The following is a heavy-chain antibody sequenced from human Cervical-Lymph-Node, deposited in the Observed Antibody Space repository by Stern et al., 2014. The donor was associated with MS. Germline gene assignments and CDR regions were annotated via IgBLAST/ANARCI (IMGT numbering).Heavy chain of an antibody. CDR1: GFRFSNYD. Sequence: VQLVDSGGGLVKPGGSLRLSCEAAGFRFSNYDMNWVRHAPVTGLEWLSVIRMTSSYIYYADSVKGRFTVSRDNAKNSLFLQIDSLRVEDTAVYYCARDGYGTNADYYGFDVWGQGTTVTVSS. J-gene: IGHJ6*02. V-gene: IGHV3-21*01. CDR3: ARDGYGTNADYYGFDV. D-gene: IGHD2-8*01. CDR2: IRMTSSYI.